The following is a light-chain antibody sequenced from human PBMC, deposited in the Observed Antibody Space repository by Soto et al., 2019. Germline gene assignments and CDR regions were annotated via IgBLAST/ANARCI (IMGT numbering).Light chain of an antibody. Sequence: PVERATLSCRASQSVSSSYLAWYQQKPGQAPRLLIYGASSRATGIPDRFSGSGSGTDFTLTISRLEPEDFAVYYCQQYGSSPTTFAQGTRLEIK. J-gene: IGKJ5*01. V-gene: IGKV3-20*01. CDR2: GAS. CDR3: QQYGSSPTT. CDR1: QSVSSSY.